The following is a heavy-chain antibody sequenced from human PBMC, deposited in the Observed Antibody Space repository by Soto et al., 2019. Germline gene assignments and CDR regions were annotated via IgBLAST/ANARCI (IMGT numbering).Heavy chain of an antibody. D-gene: IGHD4-17*01. CDR3: ARQGYGADRHDAFDI. CDR1: GGSISSSSYY. Sequence: SETLSLTCTVSGGSISSSSYYWGWIRQPPGKGLEWIGSIYYSGSTYYNPSLKSRVTISVDTSKNQFSLKLSSVTAADTAVYYCARQGYGADRHDAFDIWGQGTMVTVSS. J-gene: IGHJ3*02. V-gene: IGHV4-39*01. CDR2: IYYSGST.